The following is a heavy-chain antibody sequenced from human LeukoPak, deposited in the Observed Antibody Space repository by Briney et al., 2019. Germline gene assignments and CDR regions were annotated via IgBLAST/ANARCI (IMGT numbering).Heavy chain of an antibody. CDR2: INHSGST. Sequence: PSETLSLTCAVYGGSFSGYYWSWIRQPPGKGLEWIGEINHSGSTNYNPSLKSRVTISVDTSKNQFSLKLSSVTAADTAVYYCARAHGGGVVAEFYYMDVWGKGTTVAVSS. V-gene: IGHV4-34*01. D-gene: IGHD3-16*01. CDR3: ARAHGGGVVAEFYYMDV. J-gene: IGHJ6*03. CDR1: GGSFSGYY.